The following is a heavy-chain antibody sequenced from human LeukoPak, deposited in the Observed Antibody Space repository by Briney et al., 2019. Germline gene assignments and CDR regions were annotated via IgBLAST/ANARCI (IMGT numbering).Heavy chain of an antibody. V-gene: IGHV4-4*02. CDR1: GGSISSSNW. CDR3: ARAYLAGYCSGGSCYGRNGMDV. J-gene: IGHJ6*02. CDR2: IYHSGST. Sequence: SETLSLTCAVSGGSISSSNWWSWVRQPPGKGLEWIGEIYHSGSTNYNPSLKSRVTISVDKSKNQFSLKLSSVTAADTAVYYCARAYLAGYCSGGSCYGRNGMDVWGQGTTVTVSS. D-gene: IGHD2-15*01.